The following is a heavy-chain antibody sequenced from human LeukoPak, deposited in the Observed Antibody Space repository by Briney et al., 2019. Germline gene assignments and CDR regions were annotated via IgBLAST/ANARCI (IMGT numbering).Heavy chain of an antibody. CDR3: ARGGMTRGNLKLDY. Sequence: ASVKVSCKASGYTFIDFYIHWVRQAPGQGLEWMAWINPNHGGTNFAQKFQGRVTVTRGTSISTAYMELTRVTSDDTGVYYCARGGMTRGNLKLDYWGQGTLVAVSS. D-gene: IGHD1-20*01. CDR1: GYTFIDFY. CDR2: INPNHGGT. V-gene: IGHV1-2*02. J-gene: IGHJ4*02.